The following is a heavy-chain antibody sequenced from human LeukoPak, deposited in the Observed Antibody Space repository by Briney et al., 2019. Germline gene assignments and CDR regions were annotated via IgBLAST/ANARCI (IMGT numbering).Heavy chain of an antibody. V-gene: IGHV4-38-2*02. J-gene: IGHJ6*03. Sequence: SETLSLTCTVSGGSLSSYCWGWIRQPPGKGLEWIGSIFHSGSIYYNPSLKSRVTISLDTSKNQFSLKLSSVTAADTAVYYCARVRRTYYYMDVWGKGTTVTVSS. CDR2: IFHSGSI. CDR3: ARVRRTYYYMDV. CDR1: GGSLSSYC.